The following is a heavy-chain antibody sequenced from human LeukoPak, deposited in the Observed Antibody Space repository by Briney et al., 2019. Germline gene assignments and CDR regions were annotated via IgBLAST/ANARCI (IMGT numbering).Heavy chain of an antibody. CDR1: GGSVSSGSYY. D-gene: IGHD4-23*01. Sequence: SETLSLTCTVSGGSVSSGSYYWSWIRQPPGKGLEWIGYIHYSGSTNYNPSLKSRVTISVDTSKNQFSLKLSSVTAADTAVYYCAREGPYGGKDYYYYGMDVWGQGTTVTVSS. CDR3: AREGPYGGKDYYYYGMDV. J-gene: IGHJ6*02. V-gene: IGHV4-61*01. CDR2: IHYSGST.